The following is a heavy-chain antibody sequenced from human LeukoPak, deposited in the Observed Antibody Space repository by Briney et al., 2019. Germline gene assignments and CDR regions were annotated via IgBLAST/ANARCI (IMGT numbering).Heavy chain of an antibody. V-gene: IGHV3-30*03. CDR2: ISGDGNHK. J-gene: IGHJ4*02. CDR1: GFTFSDYG. Sequence: GGSLRLSCAAFGFTFSDYGMHWVRQAPGKGLEWVAVISGDGNHKFHADSVKGRFTISRDNAKNSLYLQMNSLRAEDTAVYYCARSSPVDYWGQGTLVTVSS. CDR3: ARSSPVDY.